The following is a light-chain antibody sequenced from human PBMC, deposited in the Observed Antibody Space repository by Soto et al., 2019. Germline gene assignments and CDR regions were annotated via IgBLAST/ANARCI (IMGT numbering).Light chain of an antibody. CDR3: QQYGDSPPNT. V-gene: IGKV3-20*01. J-gene: IGKJ2*01. CDR1: QSVTSSY. Sequence: EIVLTQSPGTLSLSPGERATLSCRASQSVTSSYLAWYQLKPGQAPRVLIYGASNRATGIPDRFSGSVSGTDFTLTISRLEPEGFAVYFCQQYGDSPPNTFGQGTKVEI. CDR2: GAS.